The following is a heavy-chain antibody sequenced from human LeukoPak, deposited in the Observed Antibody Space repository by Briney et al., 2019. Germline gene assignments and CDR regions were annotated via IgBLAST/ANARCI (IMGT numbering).Heavy chain of an antibody. CDR2: IDPSDSYT. D-gene: IGHD4-17*01. J-gene: IGHJ4*02. V-gene: IGHV5-10-1*01. CDR1: GYSFTTYW. CDR3: ARQRPYGHFDY. Sequence: GESLRISCTGTGYSFTTYWISWVRQVPGKGLEWMGTIDPSDSYTKYSPSFQGHVTISADKSIYTAYLQWSSLKASDTAMYYCARQRPYGHFDYWGQGTLVTVSS.